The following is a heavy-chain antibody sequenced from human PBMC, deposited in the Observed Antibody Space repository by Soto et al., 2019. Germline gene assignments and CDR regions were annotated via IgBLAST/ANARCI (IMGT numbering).Heavy chain of an antibody. CDR1: GFTFTSSA. CDR3: AAESTDTAVNYYYGMDV. J-gene: IGHJ6*02. V-gene: IGHV1-58*01. Sequence: SVKVSCKASGFTFTSSAVQWVRQARGQRLEWIGWIVVGSGNTNYAQKFQERVTITRDMSTSTAYMELSSLRSEDTAVYYCAAESTDTAVNYYYGMDVWGQGTTVTVSS. CDR2: IVVGSGNT. D-gene: IGHD5-18*01.